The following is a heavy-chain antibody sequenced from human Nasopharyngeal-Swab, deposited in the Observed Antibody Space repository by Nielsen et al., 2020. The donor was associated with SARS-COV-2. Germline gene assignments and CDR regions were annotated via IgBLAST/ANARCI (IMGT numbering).Heavy chain of an antibody. CDR1: GGTFSRYA. D-gene: IGHD3-10*01. Sequence: SVKVSCKASGGTFSRYAISRVRQAPGQGLEWTGGIIPIFGTAKYAQKFQGRVTITADESTSTAYMELSSLGSEDTAVYYGARFGALRGSGSYYYWGEGTLVTVSS. CDR3: ARFGALRGSGSYYY. J-gene: IGHJ4*02. V-gene: IGHV1-69*13. CDR2: IIPIFGTA.